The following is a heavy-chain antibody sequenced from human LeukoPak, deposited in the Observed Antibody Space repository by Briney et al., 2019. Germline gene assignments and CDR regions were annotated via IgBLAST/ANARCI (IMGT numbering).Heavy chain of an antibody. CDR1: GYTFTGYY. V-gene: IGHV1-2*02. Sequence: ASVKVSCKASGYTFTGYYMHWVRQAPGQGLEWMGWINPNSGGTNYAQKFQGRVTMTRDTSISTAYMELSRLRSDDTAVYYCARVPAGAALMAPGGRETLVTAPS. CDR2: INPNSGGT. CDR3: ARVPAGAALMAP. D-gene: IGHD6-19*01. J-gene: IGHJ4*02.